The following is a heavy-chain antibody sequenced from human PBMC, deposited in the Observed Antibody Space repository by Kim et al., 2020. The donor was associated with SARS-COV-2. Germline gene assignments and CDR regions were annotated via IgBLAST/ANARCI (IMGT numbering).Heavy chain of an antibody. CDR3: ARGSRVTSHGHY. D-gene: IGHD2-21*02. V-gene: IGHV3-48*03. Sequence: GGSLRLSCAGFGFAFNQFEMSWVRQSPGKGLDWVAYISSYGDTVYYADSVKGRFTISRDNAKNSLFLQMDSLRVEDSGVYYCARGSRVTSHGHYWAQGT. CDR2: ISSYGDTV. CDR1: GFAFNQFE. J-gene: IGHJ4*02.